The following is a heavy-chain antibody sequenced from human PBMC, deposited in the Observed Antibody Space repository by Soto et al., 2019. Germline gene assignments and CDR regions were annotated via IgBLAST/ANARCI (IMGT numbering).Heavy chain of an antibody. V-gene: IGHV3-7*01. D-gene: IGHD1-1*01. CDR1: GFTFSSYW. Sequence: GGSLRLSCAASGFTFSSYWMSWVRQAPGKGLEWVAIIKQDGSEKYYVDSVKGRFTISRDNAKNSLYLQMNSLRAEDTAVYYCARVRAGRELDYWGQGTLVTVSS. CDR3: ARVRAGRELDY. J-gene: IGHJ4*02. CDR2: IKQDGSEK.